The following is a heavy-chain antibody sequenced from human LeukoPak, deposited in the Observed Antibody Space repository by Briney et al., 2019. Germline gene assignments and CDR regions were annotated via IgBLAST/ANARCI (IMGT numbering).Heavy chain of an antibody. J-gene: IGHJ4*02. V-gene: IGHV3-23*01. D-gene: IGHD1-26*01. CDR2: IGDSGGPT. CDR1: GFTFSSYA. CDR3: ATLARFSGSYHGVDY. Sequence: GGYLRLSCAASGFTFSSYAMSWVRQAPEKGLEWVSAIGDSGGPTFYSDSVRGRFTISRDNSKNTLYLQLNSLRAEDTAVYYCATLARFSGSYHGVDYWGQGTLVTVSS.